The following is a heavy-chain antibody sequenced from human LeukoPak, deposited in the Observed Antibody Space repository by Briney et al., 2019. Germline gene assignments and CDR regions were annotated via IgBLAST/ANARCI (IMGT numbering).Heavy chain of an antibody. CDR3: AKYNYDILTGYLSYYFDY. Sequence: GGSLRLSCAASGFTFSSYAMSWVRQAPGKGLEWVSAISGSGGSTYYADSVKGRFTISRDNPKNTLYLQMNSLRAEDTAVYYCAKYNYDILTGYLSYYFDYWGQGTLVTVSS. J-gene: IGHJ4*02. V-gene: IGHV3-23*01. D-gene: IGHD3-9*01. CDR1: GFTFSSYA. CDR2: ISGSGGST.